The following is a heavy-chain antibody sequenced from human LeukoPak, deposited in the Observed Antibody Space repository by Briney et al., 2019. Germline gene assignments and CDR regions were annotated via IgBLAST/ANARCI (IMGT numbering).Heavy chain of an antibody. V-gene: IGHV4-61*01. CDR3: ARADCSGGSCYAFDI. D-gene: IGHD2-15*01. CDR2: IYYSGST. J-gene: IGHJ3*02. CDR1: GGSVSSGSYY. Sequence: SETLSLTCTVSGGSVSSGSYYWSWIRRPPGKGLEWIGYIYYSGSTNYNPSLKSRVTMSVDTSKNQFSLKLSSVTAADTAVYYCARADCSGGSCYAFDIWGQGTMVTVSS.